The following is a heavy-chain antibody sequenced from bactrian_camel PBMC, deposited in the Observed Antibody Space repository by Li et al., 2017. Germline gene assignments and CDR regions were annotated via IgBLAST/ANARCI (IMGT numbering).Heavy chain of an antibody. Sequence: HVQLVESGGGSVQAGGSLRLSCKYNHRGNCMGWFRQAPGKEREGVAAISSSGGRTYYRDSVKGRFTISQDNAKNTLYLQMNSLNTEDTAMYYWAAAAGLFGGTCVDVRSVDYWGQGTQVTVS. D-gene: IGHD7*01. CDR1: HRGNC. J-gene: IGHJ4*01. CDR2: ISSSGGRT. V-gene: IGHV3S54*01. CDR3: AAAAGLFGGTCVDVRSVDY.